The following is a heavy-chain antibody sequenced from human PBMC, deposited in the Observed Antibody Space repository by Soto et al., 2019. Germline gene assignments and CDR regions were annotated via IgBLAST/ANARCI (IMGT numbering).Heavy chain of an antibody. CDR1: GFTFSSYS. CDR2: ISSSSSYI. D-gene: IGHD2-2*01. CDR3: ASTRWGDRPYAEAY. J-gene: IGHJ4*02. V-gene: IGHV3-21*01. Sequence: EVQLVESGGGLVKPGGSLRLSCAASGFTFSSYSMNWVRQAPGKGLEWVSSISSSSSYIYYADSVKGRFTISRDNAKNSLYLQMNSLRAEDTAVYYCASTRWGDRPYAEAYWGQGTLVTVSS.